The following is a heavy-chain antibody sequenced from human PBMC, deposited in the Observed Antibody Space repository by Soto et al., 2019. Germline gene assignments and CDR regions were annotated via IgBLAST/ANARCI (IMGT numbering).Heavy chain of an antibody. CDR2: ISGSGGST. CDR1: GFTFSSYD. Sequence: EVQLLESGGGLVQPGGSLRLSCAASGFTFSSYDMSWVRQAPGKGLEWVAAISGSGGSTYDADSVKGRFTISRDNSKNPLYLQMNSLRAEDTAVYYCAARGVITTWYFDYWGQGTLVTVSS. D-gene: IGHD3-10*01. V-gene: IGHV3-23*01. CDR3: AARGVITTWYFDY. J-gene: IGHJ4*02.